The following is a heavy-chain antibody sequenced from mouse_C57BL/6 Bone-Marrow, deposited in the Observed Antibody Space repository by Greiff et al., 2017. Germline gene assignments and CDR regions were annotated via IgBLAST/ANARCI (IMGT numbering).Heavy chain of an antibody. CDR3: ARNYYRYDRLVGYYAMDY. J-gene: IGHJ4*01. Sequence: QVQLQQSGPGLVAPSQSLSITCTVSGFSLTSYGVHWVRQPPGKGLEWLVVIWSDGSTTYNSALKSRLSISKDNSKSQVFLKMNSLQTDDTAMYYCARNYYRYDRLVGYYAMDYWGQGTSVTVSS. V-gene: IGHV2-6*02. D-gene: IGHD2-14*01. CDR2: IWSDGST. CDR1: GFSLTSYG.